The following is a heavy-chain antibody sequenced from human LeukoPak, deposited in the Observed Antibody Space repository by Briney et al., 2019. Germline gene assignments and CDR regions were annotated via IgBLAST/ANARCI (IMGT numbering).Heavy chain of an antibody. J-gene: IGHJ6*02. Sequence: GGPLRLSCAASGFTDSSSYMSGVPGAPGKALEGVSVIYSGGSTYYADSGKGRFTISRDNSKNTLYLQMNSLRAEDTAVYYCARDSIEYSSSSLYYYGMDVWGQGTTVTVSS. D-gene: IGHD6-6*01. CDR2: IYSGGST. CDR3: ARDSIEYSSSSLYYYGMDV. CDR1: GFTDSSSY. V-gene: IGHV3-66*01.